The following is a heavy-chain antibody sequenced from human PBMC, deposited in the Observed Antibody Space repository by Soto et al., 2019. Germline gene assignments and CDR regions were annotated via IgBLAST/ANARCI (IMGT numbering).Heavy chain of an antibody. J-gene: IGHJ3*02. Sequence: ASVKVSCKASGYTFTGYYMHWVRQAPGQGLEWMGWINPNSGGTNYAQKFQGRVTMTRDTSISTAYMELSRLRSDDTAVYYCARSLVTTLAFDIWRQGTMVTVSS. V-gene: IGHV1-2*02. CDR3: ARSLVTTLAFDI. D-gene: IGHD4-17*01. CDR2: INPNSGGT. CDR1: GYTFTGYY.